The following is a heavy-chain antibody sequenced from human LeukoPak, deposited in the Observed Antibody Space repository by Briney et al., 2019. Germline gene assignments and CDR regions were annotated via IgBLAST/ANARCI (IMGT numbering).Heavy chain of an antibody. V-gene: IGHV3-23*01. CDR3: AKDQSSAGGYYYDSSPLDY. J-gene: IGHJ4*02. CDR1: GFTFSSYG. D-gene: IGHD3-22*01. Sequence: PGGSLRLSCAASGFTFSSYGMSWVRQAPGKGLEWVSAISGSGGSTYYADSVKGRFTISRDNSKNTLYLQMNSLRAEDTAVYYCAKDQSSAGGYYYDSSPLDYWGQGTLVTVSS. CDR2: ISGSGGST.